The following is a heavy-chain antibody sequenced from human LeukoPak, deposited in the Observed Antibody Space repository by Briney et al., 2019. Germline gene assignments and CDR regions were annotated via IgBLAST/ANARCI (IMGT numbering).Heavy chain of an antibody. CDR3: AKDDLGFGKLGY. J-gene: IGHJ4*02. D-gene: IGHD3-10*01. V-gene: IGHV3-23*01. CDR2: IRGSGGAT. Sequence: GGSLRLSCAASRFTFSTYAMSWVRQAPGKGLEWVSGIRGSGGATYYADSVKGRFTISRDNSKNTLYLQMNSLRAEDTAAYYCAKDDLGFGKLGYWGQGTLVTVSS. CDR1: RFTFSTYA.